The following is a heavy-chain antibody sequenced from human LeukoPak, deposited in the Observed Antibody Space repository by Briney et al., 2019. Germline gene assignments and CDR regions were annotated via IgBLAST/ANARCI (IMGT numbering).Heavy chain of an antibody. CDR2: FNHSGRT. CDR3: ARQLAYCGGDCYKYFDY. J-gene: IGHJ4*02. D-gene: IGHD2-21*02. V-gene: IGHV4-34*01. CDR1: GGSSSGYY. Sequence: SETLSLTCAVYGGSSSGYYWSWIRKPPGKGLEWIGEFNHSGRTNYNPSLKSRVTISVETSKNQFSLKLSSVTAADTAVYYCARQLAYCGGDCYKYFDYWGQGTLVTVSS.